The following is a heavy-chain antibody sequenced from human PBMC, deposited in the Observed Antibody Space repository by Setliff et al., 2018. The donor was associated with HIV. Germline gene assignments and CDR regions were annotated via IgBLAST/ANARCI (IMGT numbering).Heavy chain of an antibody. CDR1: GGSISSSSYY. CDR2: LFYNGNT. CDR3: ARQFRYPNRAVAGVDY. D-gene: IGHD6-19*01. J-gene: IGHJ4*02. V-gene: IGHV4-39*01. Sequence: SETLSLTCTVSGGSISSSSYYWAWIRQPPGKGLEWIGNLFYNGNTYYNPSLKSRVTISVDTSKNQFSLKLSSVTAADTAIYFCARQFRYPNRAVAGVDYWGQGTLVTVSS.